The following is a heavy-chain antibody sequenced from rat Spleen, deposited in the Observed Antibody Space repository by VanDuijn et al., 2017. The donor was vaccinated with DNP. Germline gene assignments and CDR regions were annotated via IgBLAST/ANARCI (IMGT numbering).Heavy chain of an antibody. CDR3: ASGTTTWFAY. Sequence: QVQLKESGPGLVQPSQTLSLTCTVSGFSLTNYTVSWVRQFPGKGLEWIAAISSGGTTYYNSALKSRLSISRDTSKSQVFLEMNSLQTEDTAMYFCASGTTTWFAYWGQGTLVTVSS. J-gene: IGHJ3*01. CDR2: ISSGGTT. D-gene: IGHD1-10*01. CDR1: GFSLTNYT. V-gene: IGHV2-6*01.